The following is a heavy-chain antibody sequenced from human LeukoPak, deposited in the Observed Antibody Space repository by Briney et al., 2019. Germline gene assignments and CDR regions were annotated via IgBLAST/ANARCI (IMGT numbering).Heavy chain of an antibody. D-gene: IGHD6-19*01. CDR2: ISYDGSNK. V-gene: IGHV3-30-3*01. Sequence: GGSLRLSCAGSGFTLSSYAMHWVRQAPGKGLEWVAVISYDGSNKYYADSVKGRFTISRDNSKNTLYMQMNSLRAEDTAVYYCARGPSSGRPKDYWGQGTLVTVSS. CDR1: GFTLSSYA. J-gene: IGHJ4*02. CDR3: ARGPSSGRPKDY.